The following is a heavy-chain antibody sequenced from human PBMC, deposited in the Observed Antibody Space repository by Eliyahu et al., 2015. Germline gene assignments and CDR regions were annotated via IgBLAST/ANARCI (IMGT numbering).Heavy chain of an antibody. CDR2: IHYSGGT. J-gene: IGHJ3*02. Sequence: QVQLQESGPGLVKPSETXXXXCXVSGASVSSDSYHWNWIRQPPGKGLEWIGYIHYSGGTNYNASLGSRVAISVDASKMQFSLSLSSVTAADTAVYFCAREDIRSTDDAFDIWGQGTMVTVSS. CDR1: GASVSSDSYH. D-gene: IGHD5-12*01. V-gene: IGHV4-61*01. CDR3: AREDIRSTDDAFDI.